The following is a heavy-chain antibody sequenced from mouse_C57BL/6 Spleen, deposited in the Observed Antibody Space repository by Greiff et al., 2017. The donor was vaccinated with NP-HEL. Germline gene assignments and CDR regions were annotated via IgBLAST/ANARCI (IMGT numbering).Heavy chain of an antibody. CDR3: AREIYYDYDEGVYYAMDY. V-gene: IGHV3-6*01. CDR2: ISYDGSN. CDR1: GYSITSGYY. J-gene: IGHJ4*01. Sequence: EVKLQESGPGLVKPSQSLSLTCSVTGYSITSGYYWNWIRQFPGNKLEWMGYISYDGSNNYNPSLKNRISITRDTSKNQFFLKLNSVTTEDTATYYCAREIYYDYDEGVYYAMDYWGQGTSVTVSS. D-gene: IGHD2-4*01.